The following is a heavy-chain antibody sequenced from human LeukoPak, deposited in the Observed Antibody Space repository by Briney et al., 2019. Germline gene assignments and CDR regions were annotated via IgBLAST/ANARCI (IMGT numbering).Heavy chain of an antibody. V-gene: IGHV5-51*01. D-gene: IGHD1-26*01. J-gene: IGHJ4*02. CDR1: GYSFASYW. CDR2: IYPGGSDT. Sequence: GESLKISCKGSGYSFASYWIGWVRQMPGKGLEWMGIIYPGGSDTRYSPSFQGQVTISADKSISTAYLQWSSLKASDTAMYYCARLRAIHRVGATIVGNGGPDYWGQGTLVTVSS. CDR3: ARLRAIHRVGATIVGNGGPDY.